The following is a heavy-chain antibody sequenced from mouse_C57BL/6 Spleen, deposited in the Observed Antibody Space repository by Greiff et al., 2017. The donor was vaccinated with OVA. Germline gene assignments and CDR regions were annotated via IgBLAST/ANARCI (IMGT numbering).Heavy chain of an antibody. CDR2: IDPEDGDT. D-gene: IGHD1-1*01. CDR1: GFNIKDYY. CDR3: TTYYGRARGNYYAMDY. J-gene: IGHJ4*01. Sequence: EVQLQQSGAELVRPGASIKLSCTASGFNIKDYYMHWVKQRPEQGLEWIGRIDPEDGDTEYAPKFQGKATMTADTSSNTAYLQLSSLTSEDTAVYYCTTYYGRARGNYYAMDYWGQGTSVTVSS. V-gene: IGHV14-1*01.